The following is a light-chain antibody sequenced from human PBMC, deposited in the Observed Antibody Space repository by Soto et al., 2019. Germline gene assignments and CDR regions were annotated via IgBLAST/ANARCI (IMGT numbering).Light chain of an antibody. CDR1: QSVSSY. CDR2: DAS. CDR3: QQLRTWPST. V-gene: IGKV3-11*01. Sequence: EIVLTQSPATLSLSPGERATLSCRASQSVSSYLAWYQQKPGQAPRLLIYDASNRATGIPARFSGSGSGTDFTLTISSLEPEDFAVYYCQQLRTWPSTFGGGTKVDIK. J-gene: IGKJ4*01.